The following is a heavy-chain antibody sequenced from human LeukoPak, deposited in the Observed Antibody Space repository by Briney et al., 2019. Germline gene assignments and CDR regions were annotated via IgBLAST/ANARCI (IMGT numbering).Heavy chain of an antibody. CDR2: IKQDGSVK. Sequence: GGSLRLSCAASGFTFSNYWMSWVRQAPGKGLEWVANIKQDGSVKQYVDSIKGRFTISRDNAKNTLYLQMDSLRVEDTAVYYCASTQGLFGGWFDPWGQGTLVTVSS. D-gene: IGHD3-10*02. CDR1: GFTFSNYW. V-gene: IGHV3-7*01. CDR3: ASTQGLFGGWFDP. J-gene: IGHJ5*02.